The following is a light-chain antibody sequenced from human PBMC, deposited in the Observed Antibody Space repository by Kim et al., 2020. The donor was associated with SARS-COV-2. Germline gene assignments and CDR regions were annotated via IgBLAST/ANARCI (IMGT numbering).Light chain of an antibody. CDR2: AAS. Sequence: ASVGDRVTITGRASQSISNYLNWYQQKPGKAPELLIYAASSVQSGVASRFSGSGSGTDFTLTINSLQPEDFATYYCRQSYSTPQLTFGGGTKVEI. CDR3: RQSYSTPQLT. V-gene: IGKV1-39*01. CDR1: QSISNY. J-gene: IGKJ4*01.